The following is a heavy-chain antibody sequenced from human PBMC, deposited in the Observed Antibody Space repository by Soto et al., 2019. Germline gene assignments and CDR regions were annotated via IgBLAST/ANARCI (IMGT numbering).Heavy chain of an antibody. D-gene: IGHD4-17*01. J-gene: IGHJ6*02. CDR2: MNPNSGNT. Sequence: QVQLVQSGAEVKKPGASVKVSCKASGYTFTSYDINWVRQATGQGLEWMGWMNPNSGNTGYAQKFQGRVTMTRNTSRSTADMELSSLRSQATAVYYCARGDYAIYGMDVWGQGTTVTVSS. V-gene: IGHV1-8*01. CDR1: GYTFTSYD. CDR3: ARGDYAIYGMDV.